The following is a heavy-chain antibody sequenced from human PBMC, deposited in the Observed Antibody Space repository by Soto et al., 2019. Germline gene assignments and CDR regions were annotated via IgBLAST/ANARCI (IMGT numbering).Heavy chain of an antibody. CDR3: AKDEDYYGSGSPNWFDP. J-gene: IGHJ5*02. D-gene: IGHD3-10*01. V-gene: IGHV3-23*01. CDR1: GFTFSSYA. CDR2: ISGSGGST. Sequence: PGASLRLSCAASGFTFSSYAMSSVRQAPGKGLEWVSAISGSGGSTYYADSVKGRFTISRDNSKNTLYLQMNSLRAEDTAVYYCAKDEDYYGSGSPNWFDPWGQGT.